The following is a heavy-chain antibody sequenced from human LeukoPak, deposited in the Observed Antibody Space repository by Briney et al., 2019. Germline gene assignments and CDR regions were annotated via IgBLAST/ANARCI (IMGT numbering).Heavy chain of an antibody. Sequence: SETLSLTCTVSGGSISSGGYYWSWIRQHPGKGLEWIGYIYYSGTTYYNPSLKSRVIISVDTSKNQFSLKLSSVTAADTAIYYCARNRAGTDLDYWGQGTLVTVSS. V-gene: IGHV4-31*03. D-gene: IGHD6-19*01. CDR1: GGSISSGGYY. CDR2: IYYSGTT. CDR3: ARNRAGTDLDY. J-gene: IGHJ4*02.